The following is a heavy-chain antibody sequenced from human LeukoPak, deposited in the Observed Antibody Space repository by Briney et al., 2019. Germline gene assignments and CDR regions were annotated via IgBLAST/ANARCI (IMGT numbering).Heavy chain of an antibody. J-gene: IGHJ5*02. CDR3: AKGQAITGRNFFDP. CDR2: ISHDDSNK. Sequence: GGSLRLSCVASGFTFISYGMHWVRQAPGKGLEWVAVISHDDSNKYYADSVKGRFTTSRDNSKNALYLQMNSLTTEDTAVYFCAKGQAITGRNFFDPWGQGTLVTVSS. V-gene: IGHV3-30*18. D-gene: IGHD1-20*01. CDR1: GFTFISYG.